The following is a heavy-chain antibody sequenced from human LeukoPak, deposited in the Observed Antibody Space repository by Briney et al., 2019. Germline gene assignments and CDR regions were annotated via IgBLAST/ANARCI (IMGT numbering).Heavy chain of an antibody. V-gene: IGHV3-53*05. CDR2: IYSGGST. J-gene: IGHJ4*02. CDR1: GFTVSSNY. CDR3: VKEGYYDSSGYYFDY. Sequence: PGGSLRLSCAASGFTVSSNYMSWVRQAPGKGLEWVSVIYSGGSTYYADSVKGRFTISRDISKNTLYLQMSSLRAEDTAVYYCVKEGYYDSSGYYFDYWGQGTLVTVSS. D-gene: IGHD3-22*01.